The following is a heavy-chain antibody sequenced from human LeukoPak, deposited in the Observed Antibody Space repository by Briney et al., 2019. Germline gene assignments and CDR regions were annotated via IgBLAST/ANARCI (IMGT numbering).Heavy chain of an antibody. CDR3: ARGVAVAADYFDY. J-gene: IGHJ4*02. V-gene: IGHV4-30-2*01. CDR2: IYHSGST. Sequence: SETLSLTCAVSGGSISSGGYSWSWIRQPPGKGLEWIGYIYHSGSTYYNPSLKSRVTISVDRSKNQLSLKLSSVTAADTAVYYCARGVAVAADYFDYWGQGTLVTVSS. CDR1: GGSISSGGYS. D-gene: IGHD6-19*01.